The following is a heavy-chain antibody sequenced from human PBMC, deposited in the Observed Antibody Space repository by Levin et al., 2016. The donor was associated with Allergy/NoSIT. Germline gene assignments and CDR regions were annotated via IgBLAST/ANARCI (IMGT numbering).Heavy chain of an antibody. D-gene: IGHD3-22*01. CDR1: GGSFSGYY. J-gene: IGHJ3*02. Sequence: GSLRLSCAVYGGSFSGYYWSWIRQPPGKGLEWIGEINHSGSTNYNPSLKSRVTISVDTSKNQFSLKLSSVTAADTAVYYCARHRGITMIVVVGAFDIWGQGTMVTVSS. CDR2: INHSGST. V-gene: IGHV4-34*01. CDR3: ARHRGITMIVVVGAFDI.